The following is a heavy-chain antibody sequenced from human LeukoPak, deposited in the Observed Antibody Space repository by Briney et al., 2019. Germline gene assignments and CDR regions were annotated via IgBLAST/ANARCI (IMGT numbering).Heavy chain of an antibody. V-gene: IGHV4-38-2*01. CDR3: ARHGNYYDTSQSDP. J-gene: IGHJ5*02. Sequence: TPSETLSLTCAVSGYSISSGYYWGWIRRPPGKGLEWIGSVYHSGSTYYNPSLKSRVTISVDTSKNQFSLKLSSVTAADTAVYYCARHGNYYDTSQSDPWGQGTLVTVSS. CDR2: VYHSGST. CDR1: GYSISSGYY. D-gene: IGHD3-22*01.